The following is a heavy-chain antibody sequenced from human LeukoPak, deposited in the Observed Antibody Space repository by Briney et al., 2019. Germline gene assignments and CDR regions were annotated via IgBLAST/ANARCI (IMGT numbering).Heavy chain of an antibody. Sequence: SGTLSLTCTVSGGSISSYYWSWIRQPPGKGLEWIGYIYHSGSTNYNPSLKSRVTISVDTSKNQFSLKLSSVTAADTAVYYCASIVGATLEDAFDIWGQGTMVTVSS. CDR2: IYHSGST. CDR1: GGSISSYY. D-gene: IGHD1-26*01. V-gene: IGHV4-59*01. CDR3: ASIVGATLEDAFDI. J-gene: IGHJ3*02.